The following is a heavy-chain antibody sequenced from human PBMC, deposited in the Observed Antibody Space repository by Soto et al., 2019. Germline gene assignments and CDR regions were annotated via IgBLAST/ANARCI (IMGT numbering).Heavy chain of an antibody. Sequence: PGGSLRLSCAASGFTFSSYAMSWVRQAPGKGLEWVAGIWYDGGNKYYADSVKGRFTISRDNSKNTLYLQMNSLGAEDTALYYCARGGYCIITSCPYYDYGMDVWGQGTTVTVSS. CDR3: ARGGYCIITSCPYYDYGMDV. CDR2: IWYDGGNK. CDR1: GFTFSSYA. D-gene: IGHD2-2*01. J-gene: IGHJ6*02. V-gene: IGHV3-33*08.